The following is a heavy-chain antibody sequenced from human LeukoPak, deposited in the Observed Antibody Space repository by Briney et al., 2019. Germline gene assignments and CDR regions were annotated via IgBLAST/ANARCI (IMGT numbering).Heavy chain of an antibody. CDR1: GFTFSYYD. V-gene: IGHV3-23*01. Sequence: PGGSLRLSGAASGFTFSYYDMSWVRLAPGKGLEWVALISATTGVTYYADSVKGRISISRDNSKNMVYLQMNSLRAEDTAVYFCAKDPTVTRYHGWFDCWGQGTRVTVTS. J-gene: IGHJ4*02. D-gene: IGHD4-17*01. CDR2: ISATTGVT. CDR3: AKDPTVTRYHGWFDC.